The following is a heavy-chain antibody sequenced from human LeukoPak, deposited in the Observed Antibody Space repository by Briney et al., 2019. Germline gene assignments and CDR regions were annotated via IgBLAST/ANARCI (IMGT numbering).Heavy chain of an antibody. CDR3: ARDGPRKGSYSYDAFDI. CDR2: INSDGSST. J-gene: IGHJ3*02. Sequence: GGSLRLSCAASGFTFSSYWMHWVRQAPGKGLVWVSRINSDGSSTSYADSVKGRFTISRDNAKNTLYLQMNSLRAEDTAVYYCARDGPRKGSYSYDAFDIWGQGTMVTVSS. V-gene: IGHV3-74*01. D-gene: IGHD3-10*01. CDR1: GFTFSSYW.